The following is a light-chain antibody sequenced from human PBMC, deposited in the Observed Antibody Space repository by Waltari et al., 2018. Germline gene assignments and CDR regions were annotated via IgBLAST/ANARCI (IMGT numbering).Light chain of an antibody. Sequence: DVVMTQSPLSLPVTLGQPASSSCRSSQSLVYSDGNTYWYWFQQRTGQSPRRLIYKVSNRDSGVPDRFSGSGSGTDFTLKISRVEAEDVGVYYCMQGTHWPWTFGQGTKVEIK. V-gene: IGKV2-30*01. CDR2: KVS. J-gene: IGKJ1*01. CDR3: MQGTHWPWT. CDR1: QSLVYSDGNTY.